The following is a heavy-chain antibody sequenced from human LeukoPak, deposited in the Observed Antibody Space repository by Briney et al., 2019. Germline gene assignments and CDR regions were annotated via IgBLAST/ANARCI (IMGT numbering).Heavy chain of an antibody. D-gene: IGHD5-24*01. CDR3: ARIRDGYNDAYDI. Sequence: ASVKVSCKASGYTFTGYYIHWVRQAPGQGLEWMGLINPGGDNTNYAQNFQGRVTMTRDTSTSTVYMELSSLRSEDTAIYYCARIRDGYNDAYDIWGQGTVVTVPS. V-gene: IGHV1-46*01. CDR1: GYTFTGYY. CDR2: INPGGDNT. J-gene: IGHJ3*02.